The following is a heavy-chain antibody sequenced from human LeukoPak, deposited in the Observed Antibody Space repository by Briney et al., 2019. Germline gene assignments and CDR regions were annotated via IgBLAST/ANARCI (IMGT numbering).Heavy chain of an antibody. D-gene: IGHD6-6*01. J-gene: IGHJ3*02. CDR3: GSSEYSSSGGAFDI. Sequence: SETLSLTCTVSNYSISSGYYWGWIRQSPGKGLEWIGYIYYSGSTNYNPSLKSRVTISVDTSKNQFSLKLSSVTAADTAVYYCGSSEYSSSGGAFDIWGQGTMVTVSS. CDR2: IYYSGST. CDR1: NYSISSGYY. V-gene: IGHV4-61*01.